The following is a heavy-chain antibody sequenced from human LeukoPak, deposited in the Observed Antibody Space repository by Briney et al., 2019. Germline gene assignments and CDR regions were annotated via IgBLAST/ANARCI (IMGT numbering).Heavy chain of an antibody. V-gene: IGHV3-7*01. CDR1: GFTFSSYW. J-gene: IGHJ4*02. D-gene: IGHD1-26*01. CDR2: IKEDGRQK. Sequence: PGGSLRLSCAASGFTFSSYWMSWVRQAPGKGLEWVANIKEDGRQKYYVDSVKGRFTISRDNAKNSLYLQMNSLRAEDTAVYYCARDRVGATIFYLDYWGQGTLVTVSS. CDR3: ARDRVGATIFYLDY.